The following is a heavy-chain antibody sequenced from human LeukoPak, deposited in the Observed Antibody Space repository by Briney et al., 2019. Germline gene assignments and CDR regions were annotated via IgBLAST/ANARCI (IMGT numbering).Heavy chain of an antibody. CDR3: ANSPVLAAMEYYFDY. CDR2: ISGSGGST. Sequence: GGSLRLSCAASGFTFSSYAMSWVRQAPGKGLEWVSAISGSGGSTYYADSVKGRFTISRDNSKNTLYLQMNSLRAEDTAVYYCANSPVLAAMEYYFDYWGQGTLVTVSS. CDR1: GFTFSSYA. D-gene: IGHD2-2*01. J-gene: IGHJ4*02. V-gene: IGHV3-23*01.